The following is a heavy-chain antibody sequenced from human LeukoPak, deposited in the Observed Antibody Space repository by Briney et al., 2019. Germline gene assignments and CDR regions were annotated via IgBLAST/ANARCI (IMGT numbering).Heavy chain of an antibody. D-gene: IGHD3-9*01. CDR3: ARDGTLTSTIFWTPAPNWFDP. J-gene: IGHJ5*02. V-gene: IGHV1-46*01. CDR2: INPSGGST. CDR1: GYTFTSYY. Sequence: ASVKVSCKASGYTFTSYYMHWVRQAPGQGLEWMGIINPSGGSTSYAQKLQGRVTMTTDTSTSTAYMELRSLRSDDTAVYYCARDGTLTSTIFWTPAPNWFDPWGQGTLVTVSS.